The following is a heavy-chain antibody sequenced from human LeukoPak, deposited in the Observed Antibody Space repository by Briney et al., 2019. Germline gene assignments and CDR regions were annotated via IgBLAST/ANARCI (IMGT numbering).Heavy chain of an antibody. D-gene: IGHD6-13*01. J-gene: IGHJ5*02. CDR3: ARAVEQLISDP. V-gene: IGHV1-46*01. CDR1: GYTFTSYY. Sequence: ASVKVSCKASGYTFTSYYMHWVRQAPGQGLEWMGIINPSGGTTSYAQKFQGRVTMTTDTSTSTAYMELRSLRSDDTAVYYCARAVEQLISDPWGQGTLVTVSS. CDR2: INPSGGTT.